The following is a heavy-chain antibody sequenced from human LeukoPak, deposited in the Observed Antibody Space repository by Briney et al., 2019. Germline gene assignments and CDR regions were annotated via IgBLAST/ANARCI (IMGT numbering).Heavy chain of an antibody. D-gene: IGHD1-26*01. Sequence: GGSLRLSCAASGFTFSSYGMHWVRQAPGKGLEWVAVLWYDGSNKYYADSVKGRFTISRDNSKNTLYLQMNSLRAEDTAVYYCAREDRSGSYDYWGQGTLVTVSS. CDR2: LWYDGSNK. CDR1: GFTFSSYG. CDR3: AREDRSGSYDY. J-gene: IGHJ4*02. V-gene: IGHV3-33*01.